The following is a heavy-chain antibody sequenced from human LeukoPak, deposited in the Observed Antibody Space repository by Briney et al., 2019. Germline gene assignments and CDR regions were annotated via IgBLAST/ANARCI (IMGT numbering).Heavy chain of an antibody. CDR3: ARDLGTVSSPLSLFDY. CDR2: ISSSGSTI. V-gene: IGHV3-11*01. D-gene: IGHD4-17*01. CDR1: GFTFSDYY. Sequence: PGGSLRLSCAASGFTFSDYYMSWIRQAPGKGLEWVSYISSSGSTIYYADSVKGRFTISRDNAKNSLYLQMNSLRAEDTAVYYCARDLGTVSSPLSLFDYWGQGTLVTVSS. J-gene: IGHJ4*02.